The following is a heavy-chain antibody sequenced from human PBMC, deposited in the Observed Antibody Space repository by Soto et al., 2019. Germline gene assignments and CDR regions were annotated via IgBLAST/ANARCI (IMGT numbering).Heavy chain of an antibody. J-gene: IGHJ4*02. CDR3: ARGRSGRGTDFWSGYSYYFDY. Sequence: SETLSLTCTVSGGSISSYYWSWIRQPPGKGLEWIGYIYYSGSTNYNPSLKSRVTISVDTSKNQFSLKLSSVTAEYTAVYYCARGRSGRGTDFWSGYSYYFDYWGQGTLVTVAS. CDR2: IYYSGST. D-gene: IGHD3-3*01. CDR1: GGSISSYY. V-gene: IGHV4-59*01.